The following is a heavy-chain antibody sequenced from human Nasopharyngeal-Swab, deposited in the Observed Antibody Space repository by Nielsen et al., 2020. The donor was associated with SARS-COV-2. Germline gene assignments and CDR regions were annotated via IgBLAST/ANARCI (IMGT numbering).Heavy chain of an antibody. CDR1: GYTFTSYA. CDR3: AKDIMTTVTYDWWFDP. Sequence: ASVKVSCKASGYTFTSYAMNLVRQAPGQRLEWMGWINAGNGNTKYSQKFQGRVTITRDTSASTAYMELSSLRSEDTAVYYCAKDIMTTVTYDWWFDPWGQGTLVTVSS. D-gene: IGHD4-17*01. V-gene: IGHV1-3*01. CDR2: INAGNGNT. J-gene: IGHJ5*02.